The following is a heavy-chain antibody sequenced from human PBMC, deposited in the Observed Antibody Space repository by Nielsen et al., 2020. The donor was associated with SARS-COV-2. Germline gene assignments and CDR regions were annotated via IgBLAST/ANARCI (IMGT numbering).Heavy chain of an antibody. D-gene: IGHD1-1*01. Sequence: GESLKISCAASGFNFSSDAMSWVRQAPGKGLEWVSAISVSGSTTYYTDSVEGRFTISRDNSKNTLYLQMDSLKAEDTAVYYCGRDQGWKGNDYWGQGTLVTASS. CDR2: ISVSGSTT. CDR3: GRDQGWKGNDY. V-gene: IGHV3-23*01. CDR1: GFNFSSDA. J-gene: IGHJ4*02.